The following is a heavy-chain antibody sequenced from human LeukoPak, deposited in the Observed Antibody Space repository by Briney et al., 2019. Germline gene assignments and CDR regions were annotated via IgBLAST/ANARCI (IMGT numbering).Heavy chain of an antibody. CDR1: GFTVSSNY. CDR3: ASGKETSMAQGY. D-gene: IGHD5-18*01. J-gene: IGHJ4*02. Sequence: GGSLRLSCAVSGFTVSSNYMTWVRKATGKGLEWVSVIYSGGSIYYADSVKGRFTISRDISKNTVDLQLNSLRAEDTAVYYCASGKETSMAQGYWGQGTLVTVSS. CDR2: IYSGGSI. V-gene: IGHV3-53*01.